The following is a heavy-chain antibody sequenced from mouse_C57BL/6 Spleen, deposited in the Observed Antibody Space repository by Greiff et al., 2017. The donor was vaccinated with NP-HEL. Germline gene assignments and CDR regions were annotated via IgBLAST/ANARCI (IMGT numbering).Heavy chain of an antibody. J-gene: IGHJ4*01. Sequence: VQLQQSGPELVQPGASVKMSCKASGYTFTDYNMHWVKQSHGKSLEWIGYINPNNGGTSYNQQFQGKPTSTVNKSSSTADMELRSLTSDDSAVYYCARRYYGSSYEAMDYWGQGTSVTVSS. D-gene: IGHD1-1*01. CDR2: INPNNGGT. V-gene: IGHV1-22*01. CDR3: ARRYYGSSYEAMDY. CDR1: GYTFTDYN.